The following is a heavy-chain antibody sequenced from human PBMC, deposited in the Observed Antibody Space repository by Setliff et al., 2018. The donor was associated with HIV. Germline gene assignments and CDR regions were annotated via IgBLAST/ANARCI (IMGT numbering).Heavy chain of an antibody. J-gene: IGHJ6*03. CDR1: GGSISSYS. V-gene: IGHV4-4*08. CDR2: IYTSGST. Sequence: PSETLSLTCTVSGGSISSYSWSWIRQPPGKGLEWIGYIYTSGSTNCNPSLKSRVTMSVDTSENQFSLKLTSVTAADTAMYFCARGATLLPGYSDRWEYFYMDVWGKGTTVTVSS. D-gene: IGHD5-12*01. CDR3: ARGATLLPGYSDRWEYFYMDV.